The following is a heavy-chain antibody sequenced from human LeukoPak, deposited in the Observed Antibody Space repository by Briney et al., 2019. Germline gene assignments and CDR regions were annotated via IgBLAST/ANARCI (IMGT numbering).Heavy chain of an antibody. D-gene: IGHD2-8*02. Sequence: GASVKVSCKASGGTFSSYAISWVRQAPGQGLEWMGRIIPILGIANYAQKFQGRVTITADKSTSTAYMELSSLRSEDTAVYYCARDFVLVRVGNGSISNDAFDIWGQGTMVTVSS. J-gene: IGHJ3*02. CDR2: IIPILGIA. V-gene: IGHV1-69*04. CDR3: ARDFVLVRVGNGSISNDAFDI. CDR1: GGTFSSYA.